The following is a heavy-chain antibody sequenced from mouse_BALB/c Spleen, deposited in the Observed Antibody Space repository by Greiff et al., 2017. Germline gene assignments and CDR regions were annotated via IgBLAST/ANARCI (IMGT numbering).Heavy chain of an antibody. J-gene: IGHJ2*01. CDR1: GFTFSSYT. D-gene: IGHD1-1*01. CDR3: ARQILLGFDY. CDR2: ISNGGGST. Sequence: EVMLVESGGGLVQPGGSLKLSCAASGFTFSSYTMSWVRQTPEKRLEWVAYISNGGGSTYYPDTVKGRFTISRDNAKNTLYLQMSSLKSEDTAMYYCARQILLGFDYWGQGTTLTVSS. V-gene: IGHV5-12-2*01.